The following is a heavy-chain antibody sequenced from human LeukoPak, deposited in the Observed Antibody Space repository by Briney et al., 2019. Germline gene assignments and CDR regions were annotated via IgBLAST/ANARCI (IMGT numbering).Heavy chain of an antibody. CDR2: IYTTGST. V-gene: IGHV4-4*07. J-gene: IGHJ3*02. CDR3: ARDLVGYCSTTSCYEAAFDI. D-gene: IGHD2-2*03. CDR1: GDSLSSYS. Sequence: SETLSLTCTVSGDSLSSYSWSWFRQPAGKGLDWIGRIYTTGSTNYNPSLKSRVSMSVDTSKNQFSLRLSSVTAADTAVYYCARDLVGYCSTTSCYEAAFDIWGQGTMVTVS.